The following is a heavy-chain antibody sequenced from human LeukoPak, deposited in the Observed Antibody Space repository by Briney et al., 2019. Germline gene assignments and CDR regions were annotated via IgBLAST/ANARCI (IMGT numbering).Heavy chain of an antibody. CDR1: GMTFGSYG. V-gene: IGHV3-33*01. Sequence: GGSLRLSCAAFGMTFGSYGMHWVRQAPGKGLEWVAIIWYDGSDKYYADSVKGRFTISRDNSKNILYLQMNSLRGEDTAVYYCARDYGSGMDVWGKGTTVTVSS. D-gene: IGHD3-10*01. J-gene: IGHJ6*04. CDR2: IWYDGSDK. CDR3: ARDYGSGMDV.